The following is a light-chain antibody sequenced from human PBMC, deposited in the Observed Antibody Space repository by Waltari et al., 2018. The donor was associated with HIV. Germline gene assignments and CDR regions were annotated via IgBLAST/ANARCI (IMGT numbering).Light chain of an antibody. V-gene: IGKV1-39*01. CDR2: GSS. CDR3: QETYSNKFT. J-gene: IGKJ3*01. CDR1: QNIRSY. Sequence: DIQMTQSPSSLSASVGDRVTITCRASQNIRSYLNWYQQKPWNAPNLLIYGSSTLQSGVPSRFSGSGSGTDFTLTISSLQPEDFANYYCQETYSNKFTFGPGTKVDVK.